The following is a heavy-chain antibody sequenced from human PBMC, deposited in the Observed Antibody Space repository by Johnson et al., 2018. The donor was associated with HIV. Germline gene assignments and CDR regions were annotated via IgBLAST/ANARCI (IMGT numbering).Heavy chain of an antibody. V-gene: IGHV3-30-3*01. J-gene: IGHJ3*02. CDR1: GFTVSSNY. CDR3: ARDSGSSGQQLGPGDI. Sequence: QEKLVESGGGLVQPGGSLRLSCAASGFTVSSNYMSWVRQAPGKGLEWVAVISFDGSNKDYADSVKGRFTISRDNSKNTLYLQMNSLRTEDTAVYYCARDSGSSGQQLGPGDIWGQGTMVTVSS. CDR2: ISFDGSNK. D-gene: IGHD6-13*01.